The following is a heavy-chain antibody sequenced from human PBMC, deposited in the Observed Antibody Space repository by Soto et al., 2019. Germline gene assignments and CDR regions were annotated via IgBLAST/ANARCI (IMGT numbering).Heavy chain of an antibody. D-gene: IGHD6-19*01. CDR2: INPNSGGT. CDR1: GYTFIGYY. J-gene: IGHJ6*02. CDR3: ARDSGYSTGCVDV. Sequence: ASVKVSCKASGYTFIGYYMHWVRQAPGQGLEWMGWINPNSGGTNYAQKFQGWVTLTRDRSISTAYLELSRLKSDDTAVYYCARDSGYSTGCVDVWGQGTTVTVS. V-gene: IGHV1-2*04.